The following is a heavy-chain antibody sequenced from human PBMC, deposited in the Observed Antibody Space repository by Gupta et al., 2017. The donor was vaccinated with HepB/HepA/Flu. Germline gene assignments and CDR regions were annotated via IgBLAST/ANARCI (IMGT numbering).Heavy chain of an antibody. D-gene: IGHD6-13*01. V-gene: IGHV3-21*01. J-gene: IGHJ4*02. Sequence: EVHLVESGGGLVKPGGSLRLSCAASGFTFSTYSMNWVRQAPGKGLEWVSSISKGSNFIYYTDSVKGRFTISRDNAKNSLYLQMSSLRAEDTALYDCSREYQDRYSSSWYNWGQGTRVTVSS. CDR1: GFTFSTYS. CDR3: SREYQDRYSSSWYN. CDR2: ISKGSNFI.